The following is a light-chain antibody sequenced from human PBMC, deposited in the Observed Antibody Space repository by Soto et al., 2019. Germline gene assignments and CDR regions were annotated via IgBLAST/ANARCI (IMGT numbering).Light chain of an antibody. CDR2: DAS. CDR3: QQRSNWPRT. J-gene: IGKJ2*01. CDR1: QSVSRY. Sequence: EIVLTQSPATLSLSSGERATLSCRASQSVSRYLAWFQHKPGQAPRLLIYDASNRATDIPPRFSGRGSGTDFTLTISSLEPEDFAVYYCQQRSNWPRTFGQGTKLEIK. V-gene: IGKV3-11*01.